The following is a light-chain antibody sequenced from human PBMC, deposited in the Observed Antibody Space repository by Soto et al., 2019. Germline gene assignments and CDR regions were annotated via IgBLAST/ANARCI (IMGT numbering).Light chain of an antibody. J-gene: IGLJ1*01. CDR2: DTS. CDR3: LLSYGVAGV. V-gene: IGLV7-46*01. Sequence: QAVVTQEPSLTVSPGGTVTLTCGSSTGAVTSGHYPYWFQQKPGQAPRTLIYDTSSKHSWTPARFSGSLLGGIAALTLSGAQPEDEAEYYCLLSYGVAGVFGTGTKLTVL. CDR1: TGAVTSGHY.